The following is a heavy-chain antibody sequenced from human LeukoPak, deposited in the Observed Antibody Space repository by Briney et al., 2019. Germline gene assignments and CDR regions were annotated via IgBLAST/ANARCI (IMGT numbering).Heavy chain of an antibody. V-gene: IGHV1-69*04. D-gene: IGHD6-19*01. Sequence: SVKVSCKASGGTFSSYAISWVRQAPRQGLEWMGRIIPILGIANYAQKFQGRVTITADKSTSTAYMELSSLRSEDTAVYYCARVFTAVAGLDYWGQGTLVTVSS. CDR2: IIPILGIA. CDR1: GGTFSSYA. CDR3: ARVFTAVAGLDY. J-gene: IGHJ4*02.